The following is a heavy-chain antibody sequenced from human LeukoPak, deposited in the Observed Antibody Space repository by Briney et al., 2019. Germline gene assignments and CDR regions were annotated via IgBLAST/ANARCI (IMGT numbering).Heavy chain of an antibody. D-gene: IGHD4-17*01. CDR2: TYYRSKWYN. V-gene: IGHV6-1*01. CDR1: GDSVSSNSAA. J-gene: IGHJ5*02. CDR3: ARYGDRWLDP. Sequence: QTLSLTWAISGDSVSSNSAAWNWIGQSPWRGLEWLGRTYYRSKWYNDYAVSVKSRITINPDTSKNQFSLQLNSVTPEDTAVYYCARYGDRWLDPCGQGTLVTVSS.